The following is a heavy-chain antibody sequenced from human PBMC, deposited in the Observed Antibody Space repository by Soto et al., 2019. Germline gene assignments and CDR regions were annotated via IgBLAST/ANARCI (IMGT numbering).Heavy chain of an antibody. D-gene: IGHD7-27*01. CDR3: ALALGPTTGLDY. CDR2: IYNTGST. Sequence: SETLSLTCTVSGYSISTDDYYWTWIRQHPGKGLEWIGSIYNTGSTSYNPSLTSRLSISVDTSENHFSLRLFSVTVADTAVYYCALALGPTTGLDYWGQGSLVTVSS. CDR1: GYSISTDDYY. V-gene: IGHV4-31*03. J-gene: IGHJ4*02.